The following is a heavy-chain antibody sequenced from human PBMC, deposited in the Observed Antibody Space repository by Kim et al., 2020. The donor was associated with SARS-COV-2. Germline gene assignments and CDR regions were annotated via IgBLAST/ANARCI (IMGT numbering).Heavy chain of an antibody. CDR3: ARGGIAARLFRMFDTFDY. D-gene: IGHD6-6*01. J-gene: IGHJ4*02. CDR2: ISYDGSNK. Sequence: GGSLRLSCAASGFTFSSYAMHWVRQAPGKGLEWVAVISYDGSNKYYADSVKGRFTISRDNSKNTLYLQMNSLRAEDTAVYYCARGGIAARLFRMFDTFDYWGQGAMVTVSS. V-gene: IGHV3-30-3*01. CDR1: GFTFSSYA.